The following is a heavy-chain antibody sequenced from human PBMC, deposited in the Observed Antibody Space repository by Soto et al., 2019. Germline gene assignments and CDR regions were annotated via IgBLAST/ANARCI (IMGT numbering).Heavy chain of an antibody. CDR2: ISSSSSTI. CDR3: ARDKGRSPLDY. CDR1: GLTVSSYR. J-gene: IGHJ4*02. V-gene: IGHV3-48*01. D-gene: IGHD2-15*01. Sequence: GAALPLSCEASGLTVSSYRRKWDRQAPGKGLEWVSYISSSSSTIYYADSVKGRFTISRDNAKNSLYLQMNSLRAEDTAVYYCARDKGRSPLDYWGQGTLVTVS.